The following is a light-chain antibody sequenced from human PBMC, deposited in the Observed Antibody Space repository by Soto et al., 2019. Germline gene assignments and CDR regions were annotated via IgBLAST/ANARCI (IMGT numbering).Light chain of an antibody. CDR2: DVN. J-gene: IGLJ2*01. Sequence: QSVLTQPASVSGSPGQSITISCTGTISDIGGYNFISWYQHHPGKAPKLVIYDVNNRPSGISYHFSGSKSGNTASLTISGLQAEDEADYYCASYTRTTTLVFGGGTKLTVL. CDR1: ISDIGGYNF. CDR3: ASYTRTTTLV. V-gene: IGLV2-14*01.